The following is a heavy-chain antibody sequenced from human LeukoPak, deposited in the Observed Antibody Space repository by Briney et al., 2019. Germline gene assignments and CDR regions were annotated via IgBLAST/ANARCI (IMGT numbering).Heavy chain of an antibody. CDR2: ISSSSSYI. D-gene: IGHD2-8*01. J-gene: IGHJ4*02. Sequence: GGSLRLSCAASGFTFSSYSMNWVRQAPGKGLEWVSSISSSSSYIYYADSVKGRFTIPRDNAKNSLYLQMNSLRAEDTAVYYCARDYCTNGVCYRADNDYWGQGTLVTVSS. CDR3: ARDYCTNGVCYRADNDY. V-gene: IGHV3-21*01. CDR1: GFTFSSYS.